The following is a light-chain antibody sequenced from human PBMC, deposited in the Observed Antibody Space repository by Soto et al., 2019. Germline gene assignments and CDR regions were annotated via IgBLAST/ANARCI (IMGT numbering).Light chain of an antibody. Sequence: QSALTQPRSVSGSPGQSVTISCTGTSSDVGNYNYVSWYQQHPGKAPKVMIYDVNKWPSGVPDRFSGSKSGNTASLTISGLQAEDEADYYCCSYAGSYTGVFGGGTKRTVL. CDR3: CSYAGSYTGV. CDR1: SSDVGNYNY. J-gene: IGLJ3*02. V-gene: IGLV2-11*01. CDR2: DVN.